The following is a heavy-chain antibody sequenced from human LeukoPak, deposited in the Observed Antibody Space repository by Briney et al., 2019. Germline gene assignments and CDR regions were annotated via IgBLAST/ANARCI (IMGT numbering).Heavy chain of an antibody. CDR2: TWYDGSNK. Sequence: GGSLRLSCAASGFTFSSYGMHWVRQAPGKGLGWVAVTWYDGSNKYYADSVKGRFTISRDNSKNTLYLQMNSLRAEDTAVYYCARVTNWAYYFDYWGQGTLVAVSS. D-gene: IGHD7-27*01. CDR1: GFTFSSYG. V-gene: IGHV3-33*01. CDR3: ARVTNWAYYFDY. J-gene: IGHJ4*02.